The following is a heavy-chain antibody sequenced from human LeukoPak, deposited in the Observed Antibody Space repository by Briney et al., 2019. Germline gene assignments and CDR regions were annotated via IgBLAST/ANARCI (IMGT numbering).Heavy chain of an antibody. Sequence: SSETLSLTCSVSGNSIDSVSYYWGWIRQPPGKGLAWIGSIYYSGSTYYNPSLKSRVTISVDASKNQFSLKLSSVTAADTAVYYCATFTYYYDSSGYYYPYYFDYWGQGTLVTVSS. CDR2: IYYSGST. CDR3: ATFTYYYDSSGYYYPYYFDY. CDR1: GNSIDSVSYY. J-gene: IGHJ4*02. V-gene: IGHV4-39*07. D-gene: IGHD3-22*01.